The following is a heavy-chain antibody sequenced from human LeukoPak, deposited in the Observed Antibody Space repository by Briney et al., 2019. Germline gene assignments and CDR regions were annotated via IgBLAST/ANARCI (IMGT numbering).Heavy chain of an antibody. Sequence: NPSETLSLTCTVSSGSVSSGSYYWSWIRQPPGKGLEWIGYIYYSGSTNYNPSLKSRVTISVDTSKNQFSLKLSSVTAADTAVYYCARDLHYYGSGSYYALVSYFDYWGQGTLVTVSS. CDR3: ARDLHYYGSGSYYALVSYFDY. D-gene: IGHD3-10*01. J-gene: IGHJ4*02. CDR1: SGSVSSGSYY. V-gene: IGHV4-61*01. CDR2: IYYSGST.